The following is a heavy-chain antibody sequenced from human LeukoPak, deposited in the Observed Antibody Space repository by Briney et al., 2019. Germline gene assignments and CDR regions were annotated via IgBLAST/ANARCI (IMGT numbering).Heavy chain of an antibody. CDR1: GFTFSSYG. CDR2: ISYDGSNK. V-gene: IGHV3-30*18. CDR3: AKGSGYSYGYPFDY. Sequence: AGSLTLYCAASGFTFSSYGMHWLRQAPGKGLEWVAVISYDGSNKYYADSVKGRFTISRDNSKNTLYLQMNSLRAEDTAVYYCAKGSGYSYGYPFDYWGQGTLVTVSS. J-gene: IGHJ4*01. D-gene: IGHD5-18*01.